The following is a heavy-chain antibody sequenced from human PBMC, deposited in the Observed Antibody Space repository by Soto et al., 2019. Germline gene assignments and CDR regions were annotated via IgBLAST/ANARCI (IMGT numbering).Heavy chain of an antibody. V-gene: IGHV1-46*01. CDR1: GYTFTSYY. CDR3: ASTLYSSGGFDP. Sequence: ASVKVSCKASGYTFTSYYMHWLREAPGQGLEWMGIINPSGGSTSYAQKFQGRVTMTRDTSTSTVYMELSSLRSEDTAVYYCASTLYSSGGFDPWGQGTLVTVSS. D-gene: IGHD6-25*01. CDR2: INPSGGST. J-gene: IGHJ5*02.